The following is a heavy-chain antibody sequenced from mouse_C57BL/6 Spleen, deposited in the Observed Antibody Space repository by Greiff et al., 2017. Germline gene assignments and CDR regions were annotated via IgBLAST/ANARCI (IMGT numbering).Heavy chain of an antibody. CDR1: GYTFTDYY. J-gene: IGHJ2*01. D-gene: IGHD2-4*01. CDR3: ARWGDYDEAYFDY. CDR2: IYPGSGNT. Sequence: VQVVESGAELVRPGASVKLSCKASGYTFTDYYINWVKQRPGQGLEWIARIYPGSGNTYYNEKFKGKATLTAEKSSSTAYMQLSSLTSEDSAVYFCARWGDYDEAYFDYWGQGTTLTVSS. V-gene: IGHV1-76*01.